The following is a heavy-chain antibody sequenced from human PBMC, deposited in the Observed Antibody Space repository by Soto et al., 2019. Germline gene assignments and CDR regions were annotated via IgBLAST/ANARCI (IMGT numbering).Heavy chain of an antibody. Sequence: QVQLVQSGAEVKKPGCSVTVSCKASGGTFSSYAISLVRQAPGQGLEWMGGSIPILGTANYAQKFQGKVTITADESTSTAYMERSSLRSEDTPVYYCASKPPPHIAWGLDYWGQGTLVTVSS. CDR3: ASKPPPHIAWGLDY. CDR1: GGTFSSYA. CDR2: SIPILGTA. D-gene: IGHD5-12*01. J-gene: IGHJ4*02. V-gene: IGHV1-69*01.